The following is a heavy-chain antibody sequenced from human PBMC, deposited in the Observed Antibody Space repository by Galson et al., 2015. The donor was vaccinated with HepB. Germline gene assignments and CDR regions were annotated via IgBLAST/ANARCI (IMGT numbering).Heavy chain of an antibody. D-gene: IGHD3-3*01. V-gene: IGHV1-69*06. CDR3: ATLTNLCLRDDFWSGYWGYNGMDV. J-gene: IGHJ6*02. CDR1: GGTFTSYA. Sequence: SAKFSCNASGGTFTSYAISWARPAPGQGLEWMGEIITIFSTANYAQKYQDRVTITADKSTSTAYMELINLRSEDTAVYYCATLTNLCLRDDFWSGYWGYNGMDVWGQGTTVTVSS. CDR2: IITIFSTA.